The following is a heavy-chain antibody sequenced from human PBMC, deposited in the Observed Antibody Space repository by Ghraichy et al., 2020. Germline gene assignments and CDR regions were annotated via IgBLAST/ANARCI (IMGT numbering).Heavy chain of an antibody. Sequence: SETLSLTCTVSGGSIRSYYWSWIRQPPGKGLEWIGYIYYTGSTNYNPSLKSRVTISVDTSKNQFSLNLSSMTAADTAVYYCARESQRGYSYVDYWGQGTLVTVSS. CDR2: IYYTGST. CDR3: ARESQRGYSYVDY. CDR1: GGSIRSYY. J-gene: IGHJ4*02. D-gene: IGHD5-18*01. V-gene: IGHV4-59*01.